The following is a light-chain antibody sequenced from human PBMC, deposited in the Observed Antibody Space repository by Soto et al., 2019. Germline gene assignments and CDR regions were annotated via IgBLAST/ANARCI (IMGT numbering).Light chain of an antibody. CDR2: GAS. CDR3: QQYNTWLWT. V-gene: IGKV3-15*01. J-gene: IGKJ1*01. CDR1: QSINAH. Sequence: EVVMTQSPATLSVSPGERVTLSCRASQSINAHLAWYQQKPGQAPRLLIHGASTRATGIPTRFSGSGFGTEFLLTISSLQSEDFAVYDCQQYNTWLWTFGQGTKVEIQ.